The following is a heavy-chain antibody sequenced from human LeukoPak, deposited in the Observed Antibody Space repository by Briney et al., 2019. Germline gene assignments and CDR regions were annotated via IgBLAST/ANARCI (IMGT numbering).Heavy chain of an antibody. V-gene: IGHV4-59*08. Sequence: SETLSLTCTVSGGSISGYYWSWIRQPPGKGLEGMGFINNSGRTTYNPTLKSRVTIAVATSKNQFSLQLSSVTAADTAVYYCARQPFMVATITHFGYWGQGTPVTVSS. D-gene: IGHD5-12*01. CDR2: INNSGRT. CDR1: GGSISGYY. CDR3: ARQPFMVATITHFGY. J-gene: IGHJ4*02.